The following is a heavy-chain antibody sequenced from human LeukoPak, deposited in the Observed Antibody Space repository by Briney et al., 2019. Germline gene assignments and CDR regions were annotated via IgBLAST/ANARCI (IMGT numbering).Heavy chain of an antibody. J-gene: IGHJ4*02. Sequence: SETLSLTCTVSGGSISSSSYYWGWIRQPPGKGLEWIGSIYYSGSTYYNPSLKSRVTISVDKSKNQFSLKLSSVTAADTAVYYCARVTPRVGAFDYWGQGTLVTVSS. D-gene: IGHD1-26*01. CDR1: GGSISSSSYY. V-gene: IGHV4-39*07. CDR2: IYYSGST. CDR3: ARVTPRVGAFDY.